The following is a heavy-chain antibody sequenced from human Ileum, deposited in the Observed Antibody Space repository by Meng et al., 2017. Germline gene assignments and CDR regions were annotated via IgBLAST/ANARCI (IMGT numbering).Heavy chain of an antibody. CDR2: ISGYNRSI. V-gene: IGHV1-18*01. CDR3: ARNNGMLGVRDFDY. D-gene: IGHD2-8*01. J-gene: IGHJ4*02. Sequence: QVQLVQSGGDEKKPGASVKVSCKASGYDFTHYAMNWVRQAPGKGLEWIGWISGYNRSIKVAQKFQGRVTLTIDTKTDTTDMELRSLTSDDTAVYYCARNNGMLGVRDFDYWGQGTLVTVSS. CDR1: GYDFTHYA.